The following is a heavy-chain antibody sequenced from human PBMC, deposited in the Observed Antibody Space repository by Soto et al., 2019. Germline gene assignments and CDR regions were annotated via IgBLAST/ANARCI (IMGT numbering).Heavy chain of an antibody. V-gene: IGHV1-18*01. CDR2: ISADNGNT. Sequence: VKLVQSGAEVKRPGASVMVSCQASGNSFNNYLISWVRQAPGQGPEWVGWISADNGNTNYGQKFLGRVTMTTDTSTSTAYMDLRSLRSDDTAVYFCARVYYDSSGFYHEDHWGQGTLVTVSS. CDR3: ARVYYDSSGFYHEDH. CDR1: GNSFNNYL. D-gene: IGHD3-22*01. J-gene: IGHJ1*01.